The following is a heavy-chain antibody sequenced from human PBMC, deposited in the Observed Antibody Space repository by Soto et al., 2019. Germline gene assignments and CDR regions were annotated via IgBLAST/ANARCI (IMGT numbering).Heavy chain of an antibody. D-gene: IGHD3-10*01. CDR3: ARVVRIRFQD. J-gene: IGHJ4*02. CDR2: IYSGGST. Sequence: EVQLVESGGGLVQPGGSLRLSCAASGFTFSSNYMSWVRQAPGKGLEWVSVIYSGGSTYYADSVKGRFTISRDNSKNTLYLQMNSLRAAETAVYYCARVVRIRFQDWGQGSLVTVAS. V-gene: IGHV3-66*01. CDR1: GFTFSSNY.